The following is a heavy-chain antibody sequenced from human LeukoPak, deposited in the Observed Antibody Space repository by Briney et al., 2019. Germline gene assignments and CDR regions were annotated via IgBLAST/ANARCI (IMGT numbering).Heavy chain of an antibody. V-gene: IGHV3-7*03. D-gene: IGHD6-19*01. Sequence: GGSLRLSCAASGFSFSSNWMRWVRQAPGKGLEYVASIKEDGSEKYYVDSVKGRFTVSRDNAWNSLYLQMNSLRAEDTALYYCAKDTQGTAVAGYCFDYWGQGTLVTVSS. CDR3: AKDTQGTAVAGYCFDY. CDR1: GFSFSSNW. J-gene: IGHJ4*02. CDR2: IKEDGSEK.